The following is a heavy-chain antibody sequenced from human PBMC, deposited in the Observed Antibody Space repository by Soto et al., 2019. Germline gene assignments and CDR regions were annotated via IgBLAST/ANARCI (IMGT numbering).Heavy chain of an antibody. J-gene: IGHJ4*02. D-gene: IGHD2-15*01. Sequence: EVQLVESGGGLVQPGWSLRLSCAASGFTFSSYSMNWVRQAPGKGLEWVSYISSSSSTIYYADSVKGRFTISRDNAKNSLYLQMNSLRDEDTAVYYCARDPLSGYCSGGSCYQFDYWGQGTLVTVSS. CDR2: ISSSSSTI. CDR1: GFTFSSYS. CDR3: ARDPLSGYCSGGSCYQFDY. V-gene: IGHV3-48*02.